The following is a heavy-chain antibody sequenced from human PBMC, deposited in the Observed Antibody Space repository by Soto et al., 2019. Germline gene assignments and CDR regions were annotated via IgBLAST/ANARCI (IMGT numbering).Heavy chain of an antibody. Sequence: EVQLVESGGGLVQPGGSLRLSCAASGFTFSSYSMNWVRQAPGKGLEWVSYISSSSSTIYYADSVKGRFTISRDNAKNSLYLQMNSLRAEDTAVYYSARDELDYGDSTRGFDYWGQGTLVTVSS. CDR3: ARDELDYGDSTRGFDY. J-gene: IGHJ4*02. CDR1: GFTFSSYS. D-gene: IGHD4-17*01. V-gene: IGHV3-48*01. CDR2: ISSSSSTI.